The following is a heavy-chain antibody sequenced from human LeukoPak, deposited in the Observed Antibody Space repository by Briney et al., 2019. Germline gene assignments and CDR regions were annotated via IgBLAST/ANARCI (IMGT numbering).Heavy chain of an antibody. CDR2: IWYDGSNK. Sequence: PGGSLRLSCATSGFTFSNYGMHWVRQAPGKGLEWVAVIWYDGSNKYYADSVKGRFTISRDNSKNTLYLQMNSLRVDDTAVYYCARSTTDYYYGMEVWGQGTTVTVSS. V-gene: IGHV3-33*01. CDR3: ARSTTDYYYGMEV. D-gene: IGHD1-26*01. CDR1: GFTFSNYG. J-gene: IGHJ6*02.